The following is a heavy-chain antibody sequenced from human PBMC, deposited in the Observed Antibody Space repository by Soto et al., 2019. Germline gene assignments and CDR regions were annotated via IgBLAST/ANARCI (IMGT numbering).Heavy chain of an antibody. V-gene: IGHV4-34*01. CDR3: ARGSHYDYIWGSYRSSALRGFDY. CDR2: INHSGST. CDR1: GGSFSGYY. D-gene: IGHD3-16*02. Sequence: QVQLQQWGAGLLKPSETLSLTCAVYGGSFSGYYWRWIRQPPGKGLEWIGEINHSGSTNYNPSLKSRVTISVDTSKNQFSLKLSSVTAADTAVYYCARGSHYDYIWGSYRSSALRGFDYWGQGTLVTVSS. J-gene: IGHJ4*02.